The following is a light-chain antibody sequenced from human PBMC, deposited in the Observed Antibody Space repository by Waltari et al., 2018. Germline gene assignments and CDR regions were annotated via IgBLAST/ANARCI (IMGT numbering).Light chain of an antibody. CDR2: GAS. Sequence: DIQMTQSPSSVSASVGDRVTITCRASQGISTWLAWYQQKPGKAPKLLISGASSVRGGVSSRFSGSGSGTEFTLTISSLQSEDFATYYCQQATSFPLSFGGGTKVEMK. V-gene: IGKV1-12*01. CDR3: QQATSFPLS. J-gene: IGKJ4*01. CDR1: QGISTW.